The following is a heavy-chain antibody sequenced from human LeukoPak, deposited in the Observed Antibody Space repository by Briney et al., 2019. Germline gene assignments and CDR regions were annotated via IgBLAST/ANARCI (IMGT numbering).Heavy chain of an antibody. V-gene: IGHV3-33*01. CDR3: AREGVNNGKDY. CDR1: GFTFSSYG. Sequence: GGSLRLSCAASGFTFSSYGMHWVRQAPGKGLEWVAVIWYDGSNKYYADSVKGRFTISGDNSKNTLYLQMNSLRAEDTAVYYCAREGVNNGKDYWGQGTLVTVSS. CDR2: IWYDGSNK. J-gene: IGHJ4*02. D-gene: IGHD1-14*01.